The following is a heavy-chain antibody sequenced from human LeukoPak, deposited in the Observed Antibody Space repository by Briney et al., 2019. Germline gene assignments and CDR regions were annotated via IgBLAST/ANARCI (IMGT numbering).Heavy chain of an antibody. CDR3: ARRLTQYDCFDP. J-gene: IGHJ5*02. D-gene: IGHD2-2*01. CDR1: GDSVSSNSVT. V-gene: IGHV6-1*01. Sequence: SQTFSLTCAISGDSVSSNSVTWNWIRQSPSRGLEWLGRTYHRSTWYNDYAVSVRGRITVNPDTSKNQFSLHLNSVTPEDTAVYYCARRLTQYDCFDPWGQGILVTVSS. CDR2: TYHRSTWYN.